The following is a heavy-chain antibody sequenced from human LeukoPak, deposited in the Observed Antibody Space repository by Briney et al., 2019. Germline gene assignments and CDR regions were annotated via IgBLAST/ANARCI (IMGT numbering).Heavy chain of an antibody. CDR3: ARGGWVKLDY. Sequence: GGSLRLSCAASGFTFSSYSMTWVRQAPGKGLEWVSIVTASGGNSFYADSVKGRLTVSRDNSKNMLCLHMNSLRAEDTAVYYCARGGWVKLDYWGQGTLVTVSS. J-gene: IGHJ4*02. D-gene: IGHD3-16*01. V-gene: IGHV3-23*01. CDR2: VTASGGNS. CDR1: GFTFSSYS.